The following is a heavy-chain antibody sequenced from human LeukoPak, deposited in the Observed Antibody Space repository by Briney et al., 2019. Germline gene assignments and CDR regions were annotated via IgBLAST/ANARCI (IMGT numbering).Heavy chain of an antibody. CDR3: AREQWLYSSDDFDH. CDR2: ISSGGGTI. Sequence: GGSLRLSCAASGFTFNTFEMNWVRQAPGKGLEWVSYISSGGGTIYYADSVKGRFAISRDNAKNSLFLQMNSLRAEDTAVYYCAREQWLYSSDDFDHWGQGTLVTVSS. CDR1: GFTFNTFE. D-gene: IGHD6-19*01. V-gene: IGHV3-48*03. J-gene: IGHJ4*02.